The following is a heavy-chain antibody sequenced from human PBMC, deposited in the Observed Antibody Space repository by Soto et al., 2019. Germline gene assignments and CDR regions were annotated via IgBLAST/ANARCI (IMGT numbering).Heavy chain of an antibody. J-gene: IGHJ6*02. CDR2: TFYRSKWYN. Sequence: SQTLSLTCAISGDSVSSNSAAWNWIRQSPSRGLEWLGRTFYRSKWYNDYAVSVKGRITINPDTSKNQFSLQLNSVTPEDTAVYYCAKVGGNHYYYAMDVWGQGTTVTVSS. V-gene: IGHV6-1*01. CDR3: AKVGGNHYYYAMDV. CDR1: GDSVSSNSAA. D-gene: IGHD1-26*01.